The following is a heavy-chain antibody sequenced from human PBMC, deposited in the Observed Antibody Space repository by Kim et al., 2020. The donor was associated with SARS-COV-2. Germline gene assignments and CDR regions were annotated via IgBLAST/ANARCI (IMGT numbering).Heavy chain of an antibody. D-gene: IGHD4-17*01. CDR1: KFTFRNFA. J-gene: IGHJ4*01. CDR3: AKDRFFTVFDD. CDR2: ISASGGRT. Sequence: GGSLRLSCAASKFTFRNFAMSWVRQSPGKGLEWVSTISASGGRTDYADSVKGRFTISRDNSKNTLDLQMNSLRAEDTAVYYCAKDRFFTVFDDWGHGTLVAVSS. V-gene: IGHV3-23*01.